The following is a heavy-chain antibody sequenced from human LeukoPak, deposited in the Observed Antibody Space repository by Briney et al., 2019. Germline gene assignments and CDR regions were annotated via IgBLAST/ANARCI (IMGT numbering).Heavy chain of an antibody. J-gene: IGHJ4*02. Sequence: DSVKGRFTISRDNSKNTLFLQMSSLRTEGTAVYHCAKGVSSWYYSDNWGQGTLVTVSS. CDR3: AKGVSSWYYSDN. V-gene: IGHV3-30*02. D-gene: IGHD6-13*01.